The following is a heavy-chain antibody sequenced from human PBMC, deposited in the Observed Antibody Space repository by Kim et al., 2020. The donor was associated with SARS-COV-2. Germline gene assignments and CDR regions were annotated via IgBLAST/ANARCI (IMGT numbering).Heavy chain of an antibody. CDR1: GGSISSNY. CDR3: ARVSRAFYDYVWWCYRYW. D-gene: IGHD3-16*02. J-gene: IGHJ2*01. V-gene: IGHV4-59*01. CDR2: VNYSGGT. Sequence: SETLSLTCAVSGGSISSNYWSWMRQPPAERLEWIGYVNYSGGTNYNPSLKSRVTISVDTTKNQFSLKLSSVTTAATTVDYCARVSRAFYDYVWWCYRYW.